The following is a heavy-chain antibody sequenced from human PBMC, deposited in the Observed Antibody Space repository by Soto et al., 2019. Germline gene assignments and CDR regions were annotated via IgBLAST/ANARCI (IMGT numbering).Heavy chain of an antibody. J-gene: IGHJ4*02. D-gene: IGHD3-9*01. V-gene: IGHV3-15*01. CDR1: GFNLSHPW. Sequence: PGGSLRLSCVASGFNLSHPWMIWFRQAAGKGLEWVGRIKSKTDGGTADYAAPVKGRATISRDDSKNTVYLQMNSLKTEDTAVYYCTTGIYYDILTGYHNVAYWGQGALVTVSS. CDR3: TTGIYYDILTGYHNVAY. CDR2: IKSKTDGGTA.